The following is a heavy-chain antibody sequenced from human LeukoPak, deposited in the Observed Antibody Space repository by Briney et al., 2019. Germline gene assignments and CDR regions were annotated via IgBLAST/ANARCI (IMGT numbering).Heavy chain of an antibody. J-gene: IGHJ4*02. CDR2: ISSSSSTI. Sequence: GGSLRLSCAAPGFTFSSYSMNWVRQAPGKGLEWVSYISSSSSTIYYADSVKGRFTISRDNAKNSLYLQMNSLRAEDTAVYYCARDQRRWLRVTLFDYWGQGTLVTVSS. V-gene: IGHV3-48*01. D-gene: IGHD5-12*01. CDR1: GFTFSSYS. CDR3: ARDQRRWLRVTLFDY.